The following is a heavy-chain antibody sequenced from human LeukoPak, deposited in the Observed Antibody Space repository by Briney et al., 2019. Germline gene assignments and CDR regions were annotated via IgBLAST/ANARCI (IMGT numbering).Heavy chain of an antibody. V-gene: IGHV4-4*07. Sequence: SETLSLTCTVSGASISTYYWSWIRQPAVKGLEWIGRIYTSGSTNYNPSLKSRVTMSVDTSKNQFSLKLSSVTAADTAVYFCARDRVESSGYYYYYGLDVWGQGTTVTVSS. J-gene: IGHJ6*02. CDR1: GASISTYY. CDR3: ARDRVESSGYYYYYGLDV. CDR2: IYTSGST. D-gene: IGHD3-22*01.